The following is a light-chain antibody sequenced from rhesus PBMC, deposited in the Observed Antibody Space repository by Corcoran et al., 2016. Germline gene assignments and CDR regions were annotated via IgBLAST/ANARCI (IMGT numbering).Light chain of an antibody. CDR2: KAS. CDR3: QHGYGTPLT. Sequence: DIQMTQSPSSLSASVGDRVTITFRASENVNNYLNWYQQNPGKAPKLLIYKASTLQSGVPSRFIGSGAGTDYTFTISSLHPEDVSTYYCQHGYGTPLTFGGGTKVELK. J-gene: IGKJ4*01. V-gene: IGKV1-74*01. CDR1: ENVNNY.